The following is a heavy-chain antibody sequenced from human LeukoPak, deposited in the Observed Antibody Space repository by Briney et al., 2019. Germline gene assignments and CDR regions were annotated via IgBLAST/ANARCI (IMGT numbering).Heavy chain of an antibody. CDR3: AKEKRNLRGVRDAFDI. V-gene: IGHV3-53*01. Sequence: PGGSLRLSCAASGFTISNSFMTWVRQAPGKGLEWVSVTYSDGTTYYADSVKGRFTISRDNSKNTLDLQMNSLRADDTATYYCAKEKRNLRGVRDAFDIWGQGTLVTVSA. J-gene: IGHJ3*02. CDR2: TYSDGTT. D-gene: IGHD3-10*01. CDR1: GFTISNSF.